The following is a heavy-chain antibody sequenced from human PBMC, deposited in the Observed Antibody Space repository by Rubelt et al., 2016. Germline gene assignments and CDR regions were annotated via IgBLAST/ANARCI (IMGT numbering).Heavy chain of an antibody. CDR2: IYYSGST. V-gene: IGHV4-39*07. CDR1: GGSISSSSYY. Sequence: QLQLQESGPGLVKPSETLSLTCTVSGGSISSSSYYWGWIRQPPGKGLEWIGSIYYSGSTYYNPSLKGRVTISVDTSKNQFSLKLSSVTAADTAVYYCARDADTAMVRGSYYYYMDVWGKGTTVTVSS. D-gene: IGHD5-18*01. CDR3: ARDADTAMVRGSYYYYMDV. J-gene: IGHJ6*03.